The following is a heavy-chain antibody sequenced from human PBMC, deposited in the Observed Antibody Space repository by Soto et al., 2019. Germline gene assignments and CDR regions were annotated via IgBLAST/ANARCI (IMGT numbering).Heavy chain of an antibody. J-gene: IGHJ4*02. Sequence: QVHLVQSGAEVKEPGSSVQVSCKASGGSFSSDAITWVRQAPGQGLEWIGEIIPMFDTTNYAPEFQGRVTITADTATTTVYMEVSSLTSDDTAVYYCAREVVTETTLGYFDFWGQGALVTVSS. CDR1: GGSFSSDA. V-gene: IGHV1-69*06. CDR2: IIPMFDTT. D-gene: IGHD2-21*02. CDR3: AREVVTETTLGYFDF.